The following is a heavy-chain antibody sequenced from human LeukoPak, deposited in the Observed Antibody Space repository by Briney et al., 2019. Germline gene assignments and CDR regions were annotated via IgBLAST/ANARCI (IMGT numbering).Heavy chain of an antibody. CDR3: ARPTAATSLSSSFQH. V-gene: IGHV3-74*01. J-gene: IGHJ1*01. CDR1: GFTFSSYW. Sequence: GGSLRLSCAASGFTFSSYWMHWVRQAPGKGLVWVSRINTDGSSRTYADSVKGRFTISRDNAKNTLYLEMNSLRAEDTAVYYCARPTAATSLSSSFQHWGQGTLVTVSS. D-gene: IGHD6-6*01. CDR2: INTDGSSR.